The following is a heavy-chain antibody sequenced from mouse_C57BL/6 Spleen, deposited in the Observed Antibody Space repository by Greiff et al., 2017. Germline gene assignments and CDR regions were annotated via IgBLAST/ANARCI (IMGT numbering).Heavy chain of an antibody. V-gene: IGHV7-3*01. CDR2: IRNKANGYTT. J-gene: IGHJ4*01. CDR3: ASEGSFYAMDY. CDR1: GFTFTDYY. Sequence: EVMLVESGGGLVQPGGSLSLSCAASGFTFTDYYMSWVRQPPGKALEWLGFIRNKANGYTTEYSASVKGRFTISRDNSQSILYLQMNALRAEDSATYYCASEGSFYAMDYWGQGTSVTVSS.